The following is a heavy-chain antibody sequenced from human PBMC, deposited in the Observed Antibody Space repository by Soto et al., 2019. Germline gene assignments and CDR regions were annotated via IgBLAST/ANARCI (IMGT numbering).Heavy chain of an antibody. CDR2: IYYTGHT. CDR1: GGIISGYY. Sequence: KPSETLSLTCTVSGGIISGYYWSWVRQSPQKGLEWIGYIYYTGHTNYNPSLKSRVTMSMDRSMTQISLNLTSMTAADTAVYYCARGTDGTPVLFAFGLWGPGTKVTVYS. CDR3: ARGTDGTPVLFAFGL. J-gene: IGHJ6*02. V-gene: IGHV4-59*01. D-gene: IGHD3-10*01.